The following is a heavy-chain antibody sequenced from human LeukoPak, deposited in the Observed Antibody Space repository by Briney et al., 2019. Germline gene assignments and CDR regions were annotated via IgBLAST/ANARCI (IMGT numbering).Heavy chain of an antibody. CDR1: GYTFTGYY. D-gene: IGHD2/OR15-2a*01. V-gene: IGHV1-2*02. Sequence: ASMKVSCKTSGYTFTGYYIHWVRQAPGQGLEWMGWINPNSGGTNYAQNFQGRVTMTRDTSISTAYMDLSRLKYDDTAVYYCARGRVYRAFDIWGQGTMVTVSS. J-gene: IGHJ3*02. CDR2: INPNSGGT. CDR3: ARGRVYRAFDI.